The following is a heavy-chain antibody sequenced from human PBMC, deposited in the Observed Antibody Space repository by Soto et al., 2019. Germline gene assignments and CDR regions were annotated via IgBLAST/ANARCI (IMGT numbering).Heavy chain of an antibody. CDR1: GGTFSSYA. V-gene: IGHV1-69*12. CDR2: IIPIFGTA. Sequence: QVQLVQSGAEVKKPGSSVKVSCKASGGTFSSYAISWVRQAPGQGLEWMGGIIPIFGTANYAQKFQGRVTITADESTTTAHRELSSMRSEDTAVYYCARGLGFGGVIVKGCIWGQGTMVTVSS. J-gene: IGHJ3*02. D-gene: IGHD3-16*02. CDR3: ARGLGFGGVIVKGCI.